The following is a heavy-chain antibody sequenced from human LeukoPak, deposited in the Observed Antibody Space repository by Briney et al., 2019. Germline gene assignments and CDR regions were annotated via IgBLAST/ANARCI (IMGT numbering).Heavy chain of an antibody. V-gene: IGHV4-59*01. D-gene: IGHD3-22*01. CDR3: ARDYPSPMGYSHFDY. CDR2: IYYSGST. CDR1: GGSISSYY. Sequence: SETLSLTCTVSGGSISSYYWSWIRQPPGKGLEWIGYIYYSGSTNYNPSLKSRVTISVDTSKNQFSLKLSSVTAADTAVYYCARDYPSPMGYSHFDYWGQGTLVTVSS. J-gene: IGHJ4*02.